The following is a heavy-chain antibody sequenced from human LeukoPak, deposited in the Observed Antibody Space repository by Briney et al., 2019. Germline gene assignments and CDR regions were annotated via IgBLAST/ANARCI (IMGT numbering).Heavy chain of an antibody. V-gene: IGHV3-23*01. D-gene: IGHD2-21*02. CDR2: IRGSGNNA. CDR1: GFTFSSYD. J-gene: IGHJ4*02. CDR3: AKPVLTAINFFDC. Sequence: QPGGSLRVSCVASGFTFSSYDMSWVRQAPGKRLEWLSVIRGSGNNAYYAGPVKGRFTVSRDNAKNTLYLQMNSLRAEDTALYYCAKPVLTAINFFDCWGQGALVTVSS.